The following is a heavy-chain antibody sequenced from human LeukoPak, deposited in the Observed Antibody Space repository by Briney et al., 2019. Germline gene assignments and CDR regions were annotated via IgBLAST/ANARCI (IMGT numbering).Heavy chain of an antibody. CDR2: IYWDDDK. CDR3: AHRPLSSSLNY. CDR1: GFSLSTSEVG. J-gene: IGHJ4*02. D-gene: IGHD6-6*01. Sequence: KVSGPTLGKPTQTLTLTCTFSGFSLSTSEVGVAWIRQPPGKALEWLALIYWDDDKLYSPSLESRLTITKDTSKNQVVLTMTNMDPVDTATYYRAHRPLSSSLNYWGQGTLVTVSS. V-gene: IGHV2-5*02.